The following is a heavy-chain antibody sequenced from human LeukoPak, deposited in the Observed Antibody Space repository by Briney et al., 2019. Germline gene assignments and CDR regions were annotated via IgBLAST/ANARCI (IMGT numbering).Heavy chain of an antibody. V-gene: IGHV4-39*07. CDR2: IYYSGST. Sequence: SETLSLTCTVSGGSISSSSYYWGWIRQPPGKGLEWIGSIYYSGSTYYNPSLKSRVTMSVDTSKNQFSLKLSSVTAADTAVYYCARDEYDSSGENYWGQGTLVTVSS. CDR1: GGSISSSSYY. CDR3: ARDEYDSSGENY. D-gene: IGHD3-22*01. J-gene: IGHJ4*02.